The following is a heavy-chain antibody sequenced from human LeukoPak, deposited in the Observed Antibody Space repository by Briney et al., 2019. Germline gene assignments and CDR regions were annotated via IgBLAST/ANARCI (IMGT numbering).Heavy chain of an antibody. Sequence: ASVKVSCKASGGTFSSYAISWVRQAPGQGLEWMGGIIPIFGTANYAQKFQGRVTITADKSTSTAYMELSSLRSEDTAVYYCTTDLQWLVIVGYYYYTDVWGKGTTVTVSS. CDR2: IIPIFGTA. CDR3: TTDLQWLVIVGYYYYTDV. D-gene: IGHD6-19*01. J-gene: IGHJ6*03. V-gene: IGHV1-69*06. CDR1: GGTFSSYA.